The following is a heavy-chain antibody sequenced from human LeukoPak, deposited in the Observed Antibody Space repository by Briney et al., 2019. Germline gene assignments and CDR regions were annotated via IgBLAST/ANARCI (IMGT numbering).Heavy chain of an antibody. CDR2: LNHSGST. CDR1: GGSFSGYY. D-gene: IGHD1-26*01. V-gene: IGHV4-34*01. Sequence: PSETLSLTCAVYGGSFSGYYWSWIRQPPGKGLEWIRELNHSGSTNYNPSLKSRVTISVDTSKKQFSLKLSSVTAADTAVYYCARGQSVGATYLYWFDPWGQGTLVTVSS. CDR3: ARGQSVGATYLYWFDP. J-gene: IGHJ5*02.